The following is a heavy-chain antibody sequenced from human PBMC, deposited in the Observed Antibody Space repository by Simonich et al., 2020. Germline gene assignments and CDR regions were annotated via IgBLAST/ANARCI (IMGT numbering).Heavy chain of an antibody. CDR3: ARERAAAGEAFDY. CDR2: KWYDGSNK. D-gene: IGHD6-13*01. J-gene: IGHJ4*02. CDR1: GFPFSSYG. V-gene: IGHV3-33*01. Sequence: QVQLVESGGGVVQPGRSLRLSCAASGFPFSSYGMHWVSQAPGKGLECVAVKWYDGSNKYYADSVKGRFTISRDDSKNTLYLQMNSLRAEDTAVYYCARERAAAGEAFDYWGQGTLVTVSS.